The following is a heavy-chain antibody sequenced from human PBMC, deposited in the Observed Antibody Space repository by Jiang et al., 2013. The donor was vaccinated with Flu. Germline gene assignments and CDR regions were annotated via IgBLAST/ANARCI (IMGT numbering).Heavy chain of an antibody. Sequence: VQLLESGGGLVQPGGSLRLSCAASGFTFSSSWMSWVRQAPGKGLEWVANINQDESHKFYLDSVKGRFTVSRDSAENSLYLQMNSLRAEDTAVYFCARFIATPGPDAFDIWGQGTMVTVSS. D-gene: IGHD6-13*01. J-gene: IGHJ3*02. CDR2: INQDESHK. V-gene: IGHV3-7*03. CDR3: ARFIATPGPDAFDI. CDR1: GFTFSSSW.